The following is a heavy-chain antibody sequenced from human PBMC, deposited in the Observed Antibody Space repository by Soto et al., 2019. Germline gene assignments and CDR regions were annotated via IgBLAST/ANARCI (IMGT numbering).Heavy chain of an antibody. CDR2: ISYDGSNK. Sequence: QVQLVESGRGVVQPGRSLRLSCAASGFTFSSYAMHWVRQAPGKGLEWVAVISYDGSNKYYADSVKGRFTISRDNSKNTLYLQMNSLRAEDTAVYYCARDEIRFSWAYGMDVWGQGTTVTVSS. V-gene: IGHV3-30-3*01. CDR3: ARDEIRFSWAYGMDV. J-gene: IGHJ6*02. CDR1: GFTFSSYA. D-gene: IGHD3-3*01.